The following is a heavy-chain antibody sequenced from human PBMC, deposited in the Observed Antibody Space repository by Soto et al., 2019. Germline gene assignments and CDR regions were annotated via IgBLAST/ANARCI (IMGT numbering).Heavy chain of an antibody. J-gene: IGHJ5*02. D-gene: IGHD1-26*01. CDR1: GYTFTSYG. V-gene: IGHV1-18*01. Sequence: ASVKVSCKASGYTFTSYGISWVRQAPGQGLEWMGWISAYNGNTNYAQKLQGRVTMTTDTSTSTVYMELRSLRSDDTAVYYCARASGSSYWFAPWGQGTLVTVSS. CDR3: ARASGSSYWFAP. CDR2: ISAYNGNT.